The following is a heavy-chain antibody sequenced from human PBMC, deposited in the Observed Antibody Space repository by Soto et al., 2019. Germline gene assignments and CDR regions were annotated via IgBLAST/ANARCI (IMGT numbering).Heavy chain of an antibody. D-gene: IGHD4-17*01. J-gene: IGHJ4*02. CDR1: GYTFTGYY. V-gene: IGHV1-2*02. CDR2: INPNSGGT. CDR3: ARDSGDHATFGFDY. Sequence: GASVKVSCKTSGYTFTGYYMHWVRQAPGQGLEWMGWINPNSGGTNYAQEFQGRVTMTRDTSISTAYMELSRLRSDDTAVYYCARDSGDHATFGFDYWGQGTLVTVSS.